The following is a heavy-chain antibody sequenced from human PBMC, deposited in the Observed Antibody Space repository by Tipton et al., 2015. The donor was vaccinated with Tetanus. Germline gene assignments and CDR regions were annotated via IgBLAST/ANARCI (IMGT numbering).Heavy chain of an antibody. CDR3: ARRRTNTNLFFWFDS. J-gene: IGHJ5*01. CDR2: IHPGDSDI. V-gene: IGHV5-51*01. Sequence: VQLVQSGAEVKKPGESLKISCQASGYSFPHYYIAWVRHMPGKGLERVGTIHPGDSDIQYSPSLRGQVALSADKSINTAFLQWSSLKASDTAIYYCARRRTNTNLFFWFDSWGQGTPVIVS. CDR1: GYSFPHYY. D-gene: IGHD1/OR15-1a*01.